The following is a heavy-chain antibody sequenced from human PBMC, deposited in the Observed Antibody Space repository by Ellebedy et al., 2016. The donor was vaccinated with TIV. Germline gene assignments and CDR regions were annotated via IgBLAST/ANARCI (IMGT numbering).Heavy chain of an antibody. J-gene: IGHJ1*01. CDR1: GYSFTSYW. Sequence: GESLKISCKGSGYSFTSYWIGWVRQMPGKGLEWMGIIYPGDSDTRYSPSFQGQVTISADKSISTAYLQWSSLKASDTAMYYCAEERPYSSGWPMNFQHWGQGTLVTVSS. CDR3: AEERPYSSGWPMNFQH. D-gene: IGHD6-19*01. V-gene: IGHV5-51*01. CDR2: IYPGDSDT.